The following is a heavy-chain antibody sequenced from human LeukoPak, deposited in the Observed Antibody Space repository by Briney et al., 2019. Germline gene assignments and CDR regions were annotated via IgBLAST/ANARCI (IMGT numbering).Heavy chain of an antibody. CDR3: AREGRYGDYEGY. J-gene: IGHJ4*02. CDR2: IYSGGST. D-gene: IGHD4-17*01. V-gene: IGHV4-4*07. Sequence: KPSETLSLTCTVSGASLNSYYWSWIRQPAGKGLEWIGRIYSGGSTNYNPSLKSRVTLSVDTSKNQCSLRLSSLTVADTAVYYCAREGRYGDYEGYWGQGTLVTVSS. CDR1: GASLNSYY.